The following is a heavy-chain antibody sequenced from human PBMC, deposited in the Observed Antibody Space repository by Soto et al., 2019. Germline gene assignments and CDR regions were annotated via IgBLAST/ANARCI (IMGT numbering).Heavy chain of an antibody. V-gene: IGHV3-7*03. CDR2: IKQDGSET. CDR3: ARDSERRYCYFSMDY. CDR1: GFTFSSYW. J-gene: IGHJ6*02. Sequence: GGSLRLSCAASGFTFSSYWMSWVRQAPGKGLEWVANIKQDGSETYYVDSVKGRFTISRDNAKNSLYLQMNSLRAEDTAVYYCARDSERRYCYFSMDYWGQGTMVTVSS. D-gene: IGHD1-1*01.